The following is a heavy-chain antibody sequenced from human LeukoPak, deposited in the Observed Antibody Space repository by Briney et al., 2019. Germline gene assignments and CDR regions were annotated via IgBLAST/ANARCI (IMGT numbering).Heavy chain of an antibody. J-gene: IGHJ5*02. CDR3: GRGWFGGWFDP. Sequence: SETLSLTCTVSNGSISNYYWSWIRQPPGKGLEWIGYIYYSGSTNYNPSLKSRVTISVDTSKNQFSLKLSSVTAADTAVYYCGRGWFGGWFDPWGQGTLVTVSS. V-gene: IGHV4-59*08. CDR2: IYYSGST. CDR1: NGSISNYY. D-gene: IGHD3-10*01.